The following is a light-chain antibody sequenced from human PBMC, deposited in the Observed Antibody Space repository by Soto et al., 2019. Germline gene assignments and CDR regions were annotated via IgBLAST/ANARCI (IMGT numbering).Light chain of an antibody. CDR3: SSYTGSSTLV. Sequence: SSLTQPSSLSGSPGQSITIYCTGSISDISGYNYVSWYQQHPGKAPKLMIFEVSNRPSGVSIRFSGSRSGNTASLTISGLQAEDEADYYCSSYTGSSTLVFGTGTKVNVL. CDR2: EVS. J-gene: IGLJ1*01. CDR1: ISDISGYNY. V-gene: IGLV2-14*01.